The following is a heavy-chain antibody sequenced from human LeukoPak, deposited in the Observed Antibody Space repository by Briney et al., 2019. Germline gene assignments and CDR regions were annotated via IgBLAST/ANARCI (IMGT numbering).Heavy chain of an antibody. CDR1: GYTFTVYH. Sequence: ASVKVSCKASGYTFTVYHMHWVRQAPGQGLEWMGIIKAGRDITLYAQKFQGRVTVTRDTSTSTVYMELSSLRSEDTAVYYCAREGPNMYYLDNWGQGTLVTVSS. D-gene: IGHD2-8*01. J-gene: IGHJ4*02. CDR3: AREGPNMYYLDN. V-gene: IGHV1-46*01. CDR2: IKAGRDIT.